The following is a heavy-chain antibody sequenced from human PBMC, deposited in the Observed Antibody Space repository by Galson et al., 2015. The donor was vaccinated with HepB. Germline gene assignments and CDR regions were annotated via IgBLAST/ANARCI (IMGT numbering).Heavy chain of an antibody. CDR1: GFSFISHW. V-gene: IGHV3-74*01. J-gene: IGHJ5*02. CDR3: ARQVDNWFDP. Sequence: SLRLSCAASGFSFISHWMHWVRQAPGKGLVWVSRVDSDGTSTNYADSVKGRFAISRDNARNTLYLQMNSLRAEDTAVYYCARQVDNWFDPWGQGTLVNVSS. CDR2: VDSDGTST.